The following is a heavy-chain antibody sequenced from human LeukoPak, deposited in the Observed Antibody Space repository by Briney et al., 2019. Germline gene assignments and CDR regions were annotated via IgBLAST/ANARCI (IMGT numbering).Heavy chain of an antibody. CDR2: IKEDGTEQ. V-gene: IGHV3-7*01. CDR3: ARDQAFSIWFDWSDFNF. Sequence: PGGSLRLSCAASGFTFNNFWMTWVRQAPGKGLEWVANIKEDGTEQYYVDSVRGRFTTSRDNDKNSLFLQMNNLRVDDTAVYYCARDQAFSIWFDWSDFNFWGQGILVTVSS. J-gene: IGHJ4*02. D-gene: IGHD3-10*01. CDR1: GFTFNNFW.